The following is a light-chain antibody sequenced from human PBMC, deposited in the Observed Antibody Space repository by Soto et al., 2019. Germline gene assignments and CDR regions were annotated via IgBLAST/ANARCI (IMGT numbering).Light chain of an antibody. CDR3: QQYNNWPWT. CDR2: GAS. Sequence: EIVIKQSPATLSVSPGERANLSCRASQSVSSNLAWYQQKPGQAPRLLIYGASTRATGIPARFSGSGSGTEFTLTISSLQSEDFAVYYCQQYNNWPWTFGQGTKVAIK. CDR1: QSVSSN. V-gene: IGKV3-15*01. J-gene: IGKJ1*01.